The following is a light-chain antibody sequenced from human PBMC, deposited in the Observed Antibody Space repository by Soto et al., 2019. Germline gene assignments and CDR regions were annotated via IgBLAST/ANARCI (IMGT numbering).Light chain of an antibody. CDR2: GAS. CDR1: QSVSSN. V-gene: IGKV3-15*01. J-gene: IGKJ5*01. Sequence: IVMTQSASTLSVSPGERATLSCRPSQSVSSNLAWYQQKPGQAPRLLIYGASTRATGMPARFSGSGSGTEFTLTISSLQSEDFAVYYCQQYKNWPPITFGQGTRL. CDR3: QQYKNWPPIT.